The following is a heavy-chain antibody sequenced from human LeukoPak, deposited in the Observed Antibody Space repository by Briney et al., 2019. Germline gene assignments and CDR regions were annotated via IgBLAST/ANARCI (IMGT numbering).Heavy chain of an antibody. D-gene: IGHD6-19*01. J-gene: IGHJ6*03. V-gene: IGHV4-61*02. CDR3: ARVRYSSDWDDGVEIYYYYMDV. CDR2: IYTSGST. Sequence: PSQTLSLTCTVSGGSISSGSYYWSWIRQPAGKGLEWIGRIYTSGSTNYNPSLKSRVTMSVDTSKNQFSLKLSSMTAADTAVYYCARVRYSSDWDDGVEIYYYYMDVWGKGTTVTVSS. CDR1: GGSISSGSYY.